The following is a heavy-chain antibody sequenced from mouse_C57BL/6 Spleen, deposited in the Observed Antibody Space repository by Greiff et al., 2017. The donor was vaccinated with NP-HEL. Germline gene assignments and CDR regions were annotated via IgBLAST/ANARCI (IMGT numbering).Heavy chain of an antibody. CDR3: ARTARREY. CDR1: GYSITSGHG. CDR2: ISYSGST. V-gene: IGHV3-2*02. J-gene: IGHJ2*01. Sequence: DVQLQESGPGLVKPSQSLSLTCTVTGYSITSGHGWNWIRQFPGNKLEWMGYISYSGSTNSHPSLKSRISITRDTAKNQFVLQLNSVTTEDTATYDGARTARREYWGQGTTLTVSS. D-gene: IGHD1-2*01.